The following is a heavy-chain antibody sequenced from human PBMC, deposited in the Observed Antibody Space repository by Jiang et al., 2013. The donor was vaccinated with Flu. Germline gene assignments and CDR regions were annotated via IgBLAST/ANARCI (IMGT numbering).Heavy chain of an antibody. D-gene: IGHD6-19*01. CDR2: INHSGST. J-gene: IGHJ6*01. CDR1: GGSSSGYY. CDR3: ARAVRYSSRYGMDV. Sequence: ALLKPSETLSLTCAVYGGSSSGYYWSWIRQPPGKGLEWIGEINHSGSTNYNPSLKSRVTISVDTSKNQFSLKLSSVTAADTAVYYCARAVRYSSRYGMDVVGQRATVTVSS. V-gene: IGHV4-34*01.